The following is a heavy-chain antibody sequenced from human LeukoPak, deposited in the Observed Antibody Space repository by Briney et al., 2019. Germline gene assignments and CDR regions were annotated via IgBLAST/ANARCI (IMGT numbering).Heavy chain of an antibody. CDR3: ARKHPYSGYEGLAGAFDI. J-gene: IGHJ3*02. D-gene: IGHD5-12*01. CDR1: GGSISSGGYY. CDR2: IYYSGST. Sequence: SETLSLTCIVSGGSISSGGYYWSWIRQHPGKGLEWIGYIYYSGSTYYNPSLKSRVTISVDTSKNQFSLKLSSVTAADTAVYYCARKHPYSGYEGLAGAFDIWGQGTMVTVSS. V-gene: IGHV4-31*03.